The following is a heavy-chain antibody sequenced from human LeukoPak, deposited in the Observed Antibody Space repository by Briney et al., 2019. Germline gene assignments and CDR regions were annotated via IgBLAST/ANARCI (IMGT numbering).Heavy chain of an antibody. J-gene: IGHJ4*02. Sequence: PSETLSLTCSVSGDSFSNYYWTWIPQPPGKGLEWIGYVYYSGSTNYNPSLKTRLHLSVDTSKNRFSLKLSSVTAADTAVYYCATEKDDSSGYYYFDYWGQGTLVTVSS. CDR1: GDSFSNYY. V-gene: IGHV4-59*12. CDR3: ATEKDDSSGYYYFDY. D-gene: IGHD3-22*01. CDR2: VYYSGST.